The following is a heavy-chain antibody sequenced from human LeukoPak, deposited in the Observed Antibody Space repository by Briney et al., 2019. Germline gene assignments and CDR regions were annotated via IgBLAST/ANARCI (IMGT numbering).Heavy chain of an antibody. CDR3: ARIGYCIGTTCYAPRY. CDR1: GYSISSGYY. D-gene: IGHD2-2*01. J-gene: IGHJ4*02. CDR2: IYHSGST. Sequence: SETLSLTCTVSGYSISSGYYWGWIRQPPGKGLEWIASIYHSGSTFYNRSLKSRVTISVDTSKNQFSLKLTSVTAADTAVYYCARIGYCIGTTCYAPRYWGQGTLVTVSS. V-gene: IGHV4-38-2*02.